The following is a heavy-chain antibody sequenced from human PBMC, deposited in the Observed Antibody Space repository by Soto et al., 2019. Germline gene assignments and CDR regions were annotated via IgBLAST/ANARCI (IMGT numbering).Heavy chain of an antibody. CDR3: ASAPYYDFWGGYPTTINYFDY. CDR1: GFTFSSYS. CDR2: ISSSSSYI. D-gene: IGHD3-3*01. V-gene: IGHV3-21*03. Sequence: EVQLVESGGGLVKPGGSLRLSCAASGFTFSSYSMNWVRQAPGKGLEWVSSISSSSSYIYYADSVKGRFTISRDNAKNSLYLQTNSLRAEDTAVYYCASAPYYDFWGGYPTTINYFDYWGQGTLLTVSS. J-gene: IGHJ4*02.